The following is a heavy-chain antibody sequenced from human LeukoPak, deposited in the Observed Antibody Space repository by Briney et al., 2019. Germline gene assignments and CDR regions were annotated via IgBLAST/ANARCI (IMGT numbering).Heavy chain of an antibody. CDR1: GGSLSDTNNY. J-gene: IGHJ4*02. CDR3: ARDYGSGSYYDY. V-gene: IGHV4-31*03. D-gene: IGHD3-10*01. CDR2: IYYSGST. Sequence: SETLSLTCTVSGGSLSDTNNYWAWVRQPPGKGLEWIGYIYYSGSTYYNPSLKSRVTISVDTSKNQFSLKLSSVTAADTAVYYCARDYGSGSYYDYWGQGTLVTVSS.